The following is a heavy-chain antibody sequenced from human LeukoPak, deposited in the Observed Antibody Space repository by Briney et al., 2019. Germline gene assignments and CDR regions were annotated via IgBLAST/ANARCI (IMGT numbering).Heavy chain of an antibody. Sequence: ASVKVSCKASGYTFTSYGISWVRQAPGQGLEWMGWISAYNGNTNYAQKLQGRVTMTTDTSTSTAYMELRSLRSDDTAVYYCARVSRYCSSTSCSDYWGQGTLVTVSS. CDR1: GYTFTSYG. J-gene: IGHJ4*02. CDR2: ISAYNGNT. CDR3: ARVSRYCSSTSCSDY. D-gene: IGHD2-2*01. V-gene: IGHV1-18*01.